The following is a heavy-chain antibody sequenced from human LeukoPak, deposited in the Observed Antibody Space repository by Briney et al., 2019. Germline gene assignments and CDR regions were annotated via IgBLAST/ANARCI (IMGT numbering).Heavy chain of an antibody. CDR3: TSGSDVTFGGVIVI. CDR2: IRSKAYGGTT. J-gene: IGHJ4*02. CDR1: GFTFGDYA. Sequence: PGRSLRLSRTASGFTFGDYAMSWVRQAPGKGLEWVGFIRSKAYGGTTEYAASVKGRFTISRDDSKSIAYLQMNSLTTEATAMYYCTSGSDVTFGGVIVIWGQGTLVTVSS. D-gene: IGHD3-16*02. V-gene: IGHV3-49*04.